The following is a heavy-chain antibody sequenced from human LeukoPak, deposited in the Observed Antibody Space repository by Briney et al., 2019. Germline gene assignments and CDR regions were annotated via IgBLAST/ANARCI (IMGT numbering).Heavy chain of an antibody. J-gene: IGHJ3*02. CDR2: ISSSTGYI. Sequence: GGSLRLSCAASGFIFSSYSMNWVRQAPGKGLEWVSSISSSTGYIYYADSVKGRFTISRDIAKNSLYLQMNSLRAEDTAVYYCAKDRRTLDAFDIWGQGTMVTVSS. D-gene: IGHD2-15*01. V-gene: IGHV3-21*06. CDR3: AKDRRTLDAFDI. CDR1: GFIFSSYS.